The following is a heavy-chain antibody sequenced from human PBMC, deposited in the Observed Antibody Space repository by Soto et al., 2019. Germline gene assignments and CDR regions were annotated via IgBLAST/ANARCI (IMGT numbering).Heavy chain of an antibody. CDR3: AIVRVADSPLDH. CDR1: GFIFSNYG. Sequence: SCVGSGFIFSNYGMHWVRQAPGKGLEWVAFISYDGSDILYADSVKGRFTIPRDNSKSTLFLHMNRPTAEDTAIYFCAIVRVADSPLDHWGQGTLVTVSS. D-gene: IGHD3-10*02. CDR2: ISYDGSDI. J-gene: IGHJ4*02. V-gene: IGHV3-30*03.